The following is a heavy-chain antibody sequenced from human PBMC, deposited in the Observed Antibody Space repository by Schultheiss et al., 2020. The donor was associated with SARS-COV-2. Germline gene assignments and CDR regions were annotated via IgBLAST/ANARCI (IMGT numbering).Heavy chain of an antibody. CDR1: GFILGSHW. CDR3: AREFLYSSDRQTDAFDI. J-gene: IGHJ3*02. Sequence: GGSLRLSCAASGFILGSHWMHWVRQGPGKGLVWVSRIKTDGSSTSYADSVKGRFTISRDNAKNTLFLQMNSLRVEDTAVYYCAREFLYSSDRQTDAFDIWGQGTTVTVSS. D-gene: IGHD3-22*01. CDR2: IKTDGSST. V-gene: IGHV3-74*01.